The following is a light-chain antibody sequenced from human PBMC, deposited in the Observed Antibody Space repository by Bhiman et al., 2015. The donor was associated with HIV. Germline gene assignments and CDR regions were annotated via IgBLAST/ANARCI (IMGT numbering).Light chain of an antibody. CDR1: SSNIGSNT. CDR3: ISYAGNNNLV. V-gene: IGLV1-44*01. Sequence: QSVLTQPPSASGTPGQRVTISCSGSSSNIGSNTINWYQQLPGTAPKLLIYRNNQRPSGVPDRFSGSKSGNTASLSVSGLQAEDEADYYCISYAGNNNLVFGGGTKLTVL. J-gene: IGLJ2*01. CDR2: RNN.